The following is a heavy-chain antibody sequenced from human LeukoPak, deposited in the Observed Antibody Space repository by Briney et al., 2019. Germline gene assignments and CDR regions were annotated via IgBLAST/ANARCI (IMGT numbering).Heavy chain of an antibody. V-gene: IGHV5-51*01. CDR1: VYSFTSYW. CDR3: ARPLAAASQSEWYFDL. CDR2: IYPGDSDT. J-gene: IGHJ2*01. Sequence: GESLPSSGKGSVYSFTSYWIGWVRQMPGKGLGWMGIIYPGDSDTRYSPSFQAHVTISADKSISTAYLQCSSLKASDTAMHYCARPLAAASQSEWYFDLWGRGTLVTVSS. D-gene: IGHD6-13*01.